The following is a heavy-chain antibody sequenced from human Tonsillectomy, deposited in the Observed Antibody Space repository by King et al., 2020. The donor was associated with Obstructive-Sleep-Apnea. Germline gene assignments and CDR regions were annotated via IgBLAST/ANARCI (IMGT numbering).Heavy chain of an antibody. V-gene: IGHV4-34*01. CDR3: ARDGWQQLVRGYFDL. CDR2: INHSGST. D-gene: IGHD6-13*01. CDR1: GGSFSGYY. Sequence: VQLQQWGAGLLKPSETLSLTCAVSGGSFSGYYWSWIRQPPGKGLEWIGEINHSGSTNYNPSLKSRVTISVDTSKNQVSLKLSSVTAADPAVYYCARDGWQQLVRGYFDLWGRGTLVTVSS. J-gene: IGHJ2*01.